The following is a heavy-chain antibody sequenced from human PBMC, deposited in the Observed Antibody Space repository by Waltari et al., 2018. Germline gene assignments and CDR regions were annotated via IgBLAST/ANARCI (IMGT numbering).Heavy chain of an antibody. Sequence: EVQLVESGGGLVQPGGSLRLSCAASGFTFSSSWMNWVRQAPGKGREWVELINSDGSGKSYADSVKGRFTISRDNAKNTLYLQMNSLRAEDTAVYYCGRREGSVTMVRGIDYWGQGTLVTVSS. CDR2: INSDGSGK. D-gene: IGHD3-10*01. V-gene: IGHV3-74*01. CDR3: GRREGSVTMVRGIDY. CDR1: GFTFSSSW. J-gene: IGHJ4*02.